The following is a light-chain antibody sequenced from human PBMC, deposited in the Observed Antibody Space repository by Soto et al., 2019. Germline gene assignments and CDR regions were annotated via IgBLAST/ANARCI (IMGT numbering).Light chain of an antibody. Sequence: DIQLKQKPSFLSASVADRVTITCRASQGISSYLAWYQQKPGKAPKLRIFAASTVQRGVPSRLSGSGSGTEFTRTISSLQPDDFATYYCQRYNSDSVGQGS. CDR1: QGISSY. CDR3: QRYNSDS. CDR2: AAS. V-gene: IGKV1-9*01. J-gene: IGKJ1*01.